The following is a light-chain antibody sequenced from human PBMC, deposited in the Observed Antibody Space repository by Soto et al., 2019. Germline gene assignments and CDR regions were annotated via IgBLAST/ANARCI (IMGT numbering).Light chain of an antibody. V-gene: IGKV1-5*01. CDR1: QNINSW. J-gene: IGKJ3*01. Sequence: DIPMTQSPSTLSASVGDRVTITCRASQNINSWLAWYQQKPGKAPKLLIYDASSLESGVPSRFSGSGSETEFTLTISSLQPDDSATYYCQQYSSYSFTFGPGTKVYIK. CDR2: DAS. CDR3: QQYSSYSFT.